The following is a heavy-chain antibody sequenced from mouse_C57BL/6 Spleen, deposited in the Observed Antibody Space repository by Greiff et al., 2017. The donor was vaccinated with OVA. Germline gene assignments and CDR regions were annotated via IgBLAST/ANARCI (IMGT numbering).Heavy chain of an antibody. V-gene: IGHV14-4*01. D-gene: IGHD2-1*01. J-gene: IGHJ3*01. CDR3: TLYGNSFAY. CDR1: GFNIKDDY. Sequence: EVQRVESGAELVRPGASVKLSCTASGFNIKDDYMHWVKQRPEQGLEWIGWIDPENGDTEYASKFQGKATITADTSSNTAYLQLSSLTSEDTAVYYCTLYGNSFAYWGQGTLVTVSA. CDR2: IDPENGDT.